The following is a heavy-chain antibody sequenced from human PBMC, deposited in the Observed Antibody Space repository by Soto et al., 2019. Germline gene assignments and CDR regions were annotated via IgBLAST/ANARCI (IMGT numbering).Heavy chain of an antibody. D-gene: IGHD2-2*01. CDR2: ISYDGSNK. V-gene: IGHV3-30*18. Sequence: QVQLVESGGGVVQPGRSLRPSCAASGFTFSSYGMHWVRQAPGKGLEWVAVISYDGSNKYYADSVKGRFTISRDNSKNTLYLQMNSLRAEDTAVYYCAKDRSSTSCLDYWGQGTLVTVSS. CDR1: GFTFSSYG. J-gene: IGHJ4*02. CDR3: AKDRSSTSCLDY.